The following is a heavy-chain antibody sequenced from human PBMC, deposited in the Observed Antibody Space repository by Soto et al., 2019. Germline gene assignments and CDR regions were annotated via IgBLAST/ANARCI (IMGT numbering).Heavy chain of an antibody. V-gene: IGHV4-39*01. CDR3: ARTRCPDY. J-gene: IGHJ4*02. CDR1: GGSISSSSYY. CDR2: IYYSGST. Sequence: SETLSLTCTVSGGSISSSSYYWGWIRQPPGKGLEWIGSIYYSGSTYYNPSLKSRVTISVDTSKNQFSLKLSSVTAADTAVYYCARTRCPDYWGQGTLVTVSS.